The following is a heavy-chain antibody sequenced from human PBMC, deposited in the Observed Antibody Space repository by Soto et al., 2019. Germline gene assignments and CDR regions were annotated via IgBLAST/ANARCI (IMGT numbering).Heavy chain of an antibody. CDR2: IGDSGGAI. CDR3: AREGASGSHRLGGIDY. D-gene: IGHD3-10*01. Sequence: QVLLEESGGGLVKPGGSLRLSCAASGFTFGDYYMICIRQAPGKGLDWVAYIGDSGGAIFYADSVKGRFTISRDNAKNSLYLEMNSLRVEDTALYYCAREGASGSHRLGGIDYWGQGILVTVSS. CDR1: GFTFGDYY. J-gene: IGHJ4*02. V-gene: IGHV3-11*01.